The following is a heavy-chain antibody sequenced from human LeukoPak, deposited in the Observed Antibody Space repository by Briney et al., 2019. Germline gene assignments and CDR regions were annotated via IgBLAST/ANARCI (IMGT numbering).Heavy chain of an antibody. CDR3: ARHSSRGHYYDFDF. Sequence: AASVKVSCKAPGDTLITHYISWVRQAPGQGLEWVGRIAPVIGVATYAQSLQGRVIITADRSTNTAYMELSSLRFEDSAVYFCARHSSRGHYYDFDFWGQGSLVTVSS. V-gene: IGHV1-69*02. CDR2: IAPVIGVA. CDR1: GDTLITHY. D-gene: IGHD3-22*01. J-gene: IGHJ4*02.